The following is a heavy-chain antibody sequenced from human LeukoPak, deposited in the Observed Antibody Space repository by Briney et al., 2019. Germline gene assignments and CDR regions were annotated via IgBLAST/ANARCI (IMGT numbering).Heavy chain of an antibody. V-gene: IGHV4-34*01. CDR2: INHSGST. Sequence: NTSETLSLTCAVYGGSFSGYYWSWIRQPPGKGLEWIGEINHSGSTNYNPSLKSRVTISVDTSKNQFSLKLSSVTAADTAVYYCARIGRGSGSKRPYWGQGTLVTVSS. D-gene: IGHD2-15*01. CDR3: ARIGRGSGSKRPY. J-gene: IGHJ4*02. CDR1: GGSFSGYY.